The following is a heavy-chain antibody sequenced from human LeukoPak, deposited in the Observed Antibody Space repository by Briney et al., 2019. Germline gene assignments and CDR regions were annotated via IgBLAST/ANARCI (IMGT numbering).Heavy chain of an antibody. D-gene: IGHD6-13*01. CDR3: ARGSSWYEVDN. CDR1: GFPVSSNY. CDR2: IYTGGST. J-gene: IGHJ4*02. Sequence: GALRLSCAASGFPVSSNYMTWVRQAPGKGLEWVSVIYTGGSTYYADSVKGRFTISRDNSKNTLYLQMNSLRDEDTAVYYCARGSSWYEVDNWGQGTLVTVSS. V-gene: IGHV3-53*01.